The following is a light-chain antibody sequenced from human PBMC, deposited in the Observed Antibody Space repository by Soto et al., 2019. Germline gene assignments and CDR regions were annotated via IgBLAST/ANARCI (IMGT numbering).Light chain of an antibody. CDR2: AAS. J-gene: IGKJ2*01. Sequence: DIQMTQSPSSLSASVGDRVTITCRASQTISTYLNWYQQEPGKAPKLLIYAASSLQSGVPSRFSGSVSGTDFTLTISSRQPEDLAAYYCQQSHGIPYTFGQGTKLEIK. CDR1: QTISTY. CDR3: QQSHGIPYT. V-gene: IGKV1-39*01.